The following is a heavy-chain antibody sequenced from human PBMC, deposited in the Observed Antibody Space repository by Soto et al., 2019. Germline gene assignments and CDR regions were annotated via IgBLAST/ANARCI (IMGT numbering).Heavy chain of an antibody. J-gene: IGHJ3*01. CDR1: GFKFSTYW. D-gene: IGHD1-20*01. CDR2: IKQDANEM. Sequence: EVQVVESGGGLVQPGGSLRLSCAASGFKFSTYWMSWVRQAPGKGLEWLANIKQDANEMYYVDSVKGRFTISGDSAKNSLFLIMDSLRVEDTAVYYCAAYNTSPHAAFDLWGQGTTVIVSS. V-gene: IGHV3-7*01. CDR3: AAYNTSPHAAFDL.